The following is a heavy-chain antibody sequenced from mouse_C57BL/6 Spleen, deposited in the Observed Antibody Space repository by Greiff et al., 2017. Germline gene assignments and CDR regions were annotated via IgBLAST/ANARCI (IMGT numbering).Heavy chain of an antibody. CDR2: INPNNGGT. CDR3: ARYGARGDGYPAWFAY. Sequence: VQLQQSGPELVKPGASVKISCKASGYTFTDYYMNWVKQSHGKSLEWIGDINPNNGGTSYNQKFKGKATLTVDKSSSTAYMELRSLTSEDSAVYYCARYGARGDGYPAWFAYWGQGTLVTVSA. V-gene: IGHV1-26*01. D-gene: IGHD2-3*01. J-gene: IGHJ3*01. CDR1: GYTFTDYY.